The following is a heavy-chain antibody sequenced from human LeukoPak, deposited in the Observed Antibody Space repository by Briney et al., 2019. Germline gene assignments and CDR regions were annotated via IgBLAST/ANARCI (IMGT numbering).Heavy chain of an antibody. J-gene: IGHJ4*02. Sequence: PSETLSLTCTVSGGSISSSSYYWGWIRQPPGKGLEWIGSIYYSGSTYYNPSLKSRVTISVDTSKNQFSLKLSSVTAADTAVYYCARRWRIAARTDYWGQGTLVTVSS. D-gene: IGHD6-6*01. V-gene: IGHV4-39*01. CDR3: ARRWRIAARTDY. CDR2: IYYSGST. CDR1: GGSISSSSYY.